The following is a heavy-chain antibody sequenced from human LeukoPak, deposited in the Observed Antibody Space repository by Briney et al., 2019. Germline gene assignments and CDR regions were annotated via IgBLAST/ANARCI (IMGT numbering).Heavy chain of an antibody. Sequence: GSSVKVFCKASGGTFSSYAISWVRQAPGQGLEWMGRIIPILGIANYAQKFQGRVTITADESTSTAYMELSSLRSEDTAVYYCAREVERSEAFDIWGQGTMVTVSS. CDR1: GGTFSSYA. D-gene: IGHD1-1*01. CDR2: IIPILGIA. J-gene: IGHJ3*02. CDR3: AREVERSEAFDI. V-gene: IGHV1-69*04.